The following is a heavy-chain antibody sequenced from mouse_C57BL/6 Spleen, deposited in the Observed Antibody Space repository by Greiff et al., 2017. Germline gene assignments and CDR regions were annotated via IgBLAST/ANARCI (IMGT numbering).Heavy chain of an antibody. CDR1: GYAFSSYW. J-gene: IGHJ2*01. CDR3: ARGGTRCYFDY. CDR2: IYPGDGDT. Sequence: QVQLQQSGAELVKPGASVKISCKASGYAFSSYWMNWVKQRPGKGLEWIGQIYPGDGDTNYNGKFKGKATLTADKSSSTAYMQLSSLTSEDSAVYFCARGGTRCYFDYWGQGTTLTVSS. V-gene: IGHV1-80*01. D-gene: IGHD4-1*01.